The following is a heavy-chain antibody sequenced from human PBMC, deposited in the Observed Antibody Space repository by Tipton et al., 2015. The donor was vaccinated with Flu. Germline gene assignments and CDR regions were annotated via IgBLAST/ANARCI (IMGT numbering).Heavy chain of an antibody. CDR3: ARDYLLGDLSFFDN. CDR2: IYYSGST. D-gene: IGHD3-16*02. J-gene: IGHJ4*02. CDR1: GGSISSSSYY. V-gene: IGHV4-39*07. Sequence: LRLSCTVSGGSISSSSYYWGWIHQPPGKGLEWIGSIYYSGSTYYNPSLKSRVTISVDTSKNQFSLKLSSVTVADTAVYYCARDYLLGDLSFFDNWGQGTLVTVSS.